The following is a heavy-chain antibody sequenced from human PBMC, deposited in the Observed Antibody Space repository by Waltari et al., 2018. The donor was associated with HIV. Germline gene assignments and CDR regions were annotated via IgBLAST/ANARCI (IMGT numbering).Heavy chain of an antibody. Sequence: QVQLVQSGAEVKKPGASVKVSCKASGYTFTGYYMTLVRQAPGQGLEWMGRINPNSGGTNYAQQFQGRVTMTRDTSISTAYMELSRLRSDDTAVYYCAREGARMTTMIYYYYGMDVWGQGTTVTVSS. CDR1: GYTFTGYY. CDR3: AREGARMTTMIYYYYGMDV. V-gene: IGHV1-2*06. CDR2: INPNSGGT. D-gene: IGHD4-4*01. J-gene: IGHJ6*02.